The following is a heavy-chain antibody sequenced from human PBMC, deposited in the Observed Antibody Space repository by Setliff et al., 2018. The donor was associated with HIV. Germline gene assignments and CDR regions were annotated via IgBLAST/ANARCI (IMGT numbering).Heavy chain of an antibody. D-gene: IGHD5-12*01. J-gene: IGHJ4*02. Sequence: GGSLRLSCAASGFSFSNYAMTWVRQAPGKGLEWVSTIANGINTYYADSVKGRFTISRDNAKNSLYLQMNSLRAEDTAIYYCARVLTRGYSGYYDYWGQGTLVTVSS. CDR1: GFSFSNYA. V-gene: IGHV3-21*01. CDR2: IANGINT. CDR3: ARVLTRGYSGYYDY.